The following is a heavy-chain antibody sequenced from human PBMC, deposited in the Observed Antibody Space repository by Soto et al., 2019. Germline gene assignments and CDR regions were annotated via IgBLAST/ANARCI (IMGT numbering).Heavy chain of an antibody. CDR1: GYTFTNYG. CDR2: MSPNNGNT. CDR3: ARVQSSGYDY. Sequence: QVQLVQSGVELKKPGASVRVSCKASGYTFTNYGISWVRQAPGQGLEWVGWMSPNNGNTHYAPKLQGRVTMTRDTHTNTAYLALRSLRSDDTAVYYCARVQSSGYDYWGQGTLVTVSS. D-gene: IGHD5-12*01. J-gene: IGHJ4*02. V-gene: IGHV1-18*04.